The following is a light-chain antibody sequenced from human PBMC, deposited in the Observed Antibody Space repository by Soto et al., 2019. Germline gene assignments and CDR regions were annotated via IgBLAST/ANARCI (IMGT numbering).Light chain of an antibody. Sequence: EIVLTQSPGTLSLSPGERATLSCRASQSVSSDYLAWYHQKPGQPPRLLIYGASSRATGIPDRFSGSGYGTDFTLTISRLEPEDFAVYYCHQYGSSPTFGQGTRLEIK. CDR3: HQYGSSPT. CDR1: QSVSSDY. V-gene: IGKV3-20*01. J-gene: IGKJ5*01. CDR2: GAS.